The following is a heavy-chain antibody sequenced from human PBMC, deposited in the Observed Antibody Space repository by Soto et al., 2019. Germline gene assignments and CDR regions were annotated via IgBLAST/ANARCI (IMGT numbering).Heavy chain of an antibody. V-gene: IGHV1-18*01. D-gene: IGHD6-19*01. Sequence: QVQLVQSGAEVKKPGASVKVSCKASGYTFTSYGISWVRQAPGQGLEWMGWISAYNGNTNYAQKLQGRVTMTTDTSTSTAYMELRSLRADDTAVYYCARDLVGVGSSGFPNPRGINWFDPCGQGTLVTVSS. CDR1: GYTFTSYG. CDR3: ARDLVGVGSSGFPNPRGINWFDP. J-gene: IGHJ5*02. CDR2: ISAYNGNT.